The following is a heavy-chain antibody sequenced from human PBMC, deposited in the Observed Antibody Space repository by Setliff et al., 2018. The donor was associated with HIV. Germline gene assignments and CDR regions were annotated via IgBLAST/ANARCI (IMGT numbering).Heavy chain of an antibody. D-gene: IGHD3-16*01. Sequence: PSETLSLTCTVSGGSISSNIYFWGWIRQPPGKGLEWIGSIYYSGSTNYNPSLKSRVTISVDTSKNQFSLKVSSVTAADTAVYYCARERSLITNRRYFDSWGQGTQVTVSS. CDR3: ARERSLITNRRYFDS. CDR1: GGSISSNIYF. CDR2: IYYSGST. V-gene: IGHV4-39*07. J-gene: IGHJ4*02.